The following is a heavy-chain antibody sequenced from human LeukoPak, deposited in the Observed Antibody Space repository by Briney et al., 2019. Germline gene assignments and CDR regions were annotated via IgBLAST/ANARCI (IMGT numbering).Heavy chain of an antibody. CDR1: GYTFTNYA. J-gene: IGHJ4*02. Sequence: ASVKVSCKASGYTFTNYAMHWVRQAPGQRLEWMGWIIAGSGNTRYSQKFQDRVTITRDSSASTAYMELSSLRSEDTAVYYCARVYVGSSTTYPFDYWGQGTLVTVSS. D-gene: IGHD6-6*01. CDR2: IIAGSGNT. CDR3: ARVYVGSSTTYPFDY. V-gene: IGHV1-3*01.